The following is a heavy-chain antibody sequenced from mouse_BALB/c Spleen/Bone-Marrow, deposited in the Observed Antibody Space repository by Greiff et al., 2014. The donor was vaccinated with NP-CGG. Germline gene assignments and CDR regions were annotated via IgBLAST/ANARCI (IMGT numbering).Heavy chain of an antibody. CDR1: GFNIKDTY. J-gene: IGHJ2*01. CDR2: IDPANGNT. D-gene: IGHD2-2*01. V-gene: IGHV14-3*02. CDR3: ASYVYGYYFDY. Sequence: EVQLQQFGAELVKPGASVKLSCTASGFNIKDTYMHWVKQRPEQGLEWIGRIDPANGNTKYDPKFQGKATITADTSSNTAYLQLSSLTSEDTAVYYCASYVYGYYFDYWGQGTTLTVSS.